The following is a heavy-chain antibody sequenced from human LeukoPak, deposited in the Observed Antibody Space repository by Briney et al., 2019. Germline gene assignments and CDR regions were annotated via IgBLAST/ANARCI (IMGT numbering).Heavy chain of an antibody. CDR2: IIPIFGTA. J-gene: IGHJ4*02. D-gene: IGHD1-1*01. Sequence: SVKVSCKASGGTFSSYAISWVRQAPGQGPEWMGGIIPIFGTANYAQKFQGRVTITADESTSTAYMELSSLRSEDTAVYYCARFGATGTTAFFDYWGQGTLVTVSS. CDR3: ARFGATGTTAFFDY. V-gene: IGHV1-69*13. CDR1: GGTFSSYA.